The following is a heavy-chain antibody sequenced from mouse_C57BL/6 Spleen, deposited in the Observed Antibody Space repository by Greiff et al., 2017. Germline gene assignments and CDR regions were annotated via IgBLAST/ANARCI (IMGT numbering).Heavy chain of an antibody. J-gene: IGHJ1*03. V-gene: IGHV1-26*01. CDR3: ARDGGGYFDV. CDR1: GYTFTDYY. Sequence: VQLQQSGPELVKPGASVKISCTASGYTFTDYYMNWVKQSHGKSLEWIGDINPNNGGTSYNQKFKGKATLTVDKSSSTAYMELRSLTSEDSAVYYSARDGGGYFDVWGTGTTVTVSS. CDR2: INPNNGGT.